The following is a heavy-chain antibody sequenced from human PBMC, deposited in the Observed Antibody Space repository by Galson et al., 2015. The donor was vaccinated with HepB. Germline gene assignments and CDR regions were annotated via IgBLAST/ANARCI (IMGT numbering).Heavy chain of an antibody. CDR1: GGTFSSYT. CDR3: ARVSSSWQDAFDI. D-gene: IGHD6-13*01. J-gene: IGHJ3*02. V-gene: IGHV1-69*02. Sequence: SVKVSCKASGGTFSSYTISWERQAPGQGLEWMGRIIPILGIANYAQKFQGRVTITADKSTSTAYMELSSLRSEDTAVYYCARVSSSWQDAFDIWGQGTMVTVSS. CDR2: IIPILGIA.